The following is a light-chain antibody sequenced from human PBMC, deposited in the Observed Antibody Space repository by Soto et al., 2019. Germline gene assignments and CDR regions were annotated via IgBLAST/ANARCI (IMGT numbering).Light chain of an antibody. V-gene: IGKV3-15*01. Sequence: EIVMTQSPATLSVSPGERATLSCRASQSVSSNLAWYQQKPGQAPRLLIYGASTRATGIPARFSGSGSGTEFTLTISSLKSEDFAVYYCQQYNTWPYTFGQGTKLEI. CDR2: GAS. CDR1: QSVSSN. J-gene: IGKJ2*01. CDR3: QQYNTWPYT.